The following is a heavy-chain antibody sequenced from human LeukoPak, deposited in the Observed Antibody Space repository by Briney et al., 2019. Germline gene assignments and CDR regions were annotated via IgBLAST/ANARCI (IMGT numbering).Heavy chain of an antibody. J-gene: IGHJ3*02. Sequence: PSETLSLTCTVSGGSISSGGYYWRWIRQHPGKGLEWIGYIYYGGNTYYNPSLKSRVTISVDTSKNQFSLKLSSVTAADTAVYYCARDPATGGFSDIWGQGTMVTVSS. V-gene: IGHV4-31*03. D-gene: IGHD3-16*01. CDR1: GGSISSGGYY. CDR3: ARDPATGGFSDI. CDR2: IYYGGNT.